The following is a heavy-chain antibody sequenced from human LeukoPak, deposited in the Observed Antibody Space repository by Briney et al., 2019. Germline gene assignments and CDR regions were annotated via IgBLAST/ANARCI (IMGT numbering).Heavy chain of an antibody. J-gene: IGHJ5*02. CDR3: VRAGDYGDYVGWFDP. D-gene: IGHD4-17*01. CDR2: IYYSGST. V-gene: IGHV4-59*12. CDR1: GGSISSYY. Sequence: SETLSLTCTVSGGSISSYYWSWILQPPGKGLEWIGYIYYSGSTNYNPSLKSRLTMSVDTSKNQFSLKLNSVTAADTAVYYCVRAGDYGDYVGWFDPWGQGTLVTVSS.